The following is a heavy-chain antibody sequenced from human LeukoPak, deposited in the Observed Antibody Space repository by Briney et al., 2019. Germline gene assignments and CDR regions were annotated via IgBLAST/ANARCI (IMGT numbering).Heavy chain of an antibody. J-gene: IGHJ4*02. CDR3: ARSRGYSYGFDY. Sequence: SETLSLTCTVSGGSISSYYWSWIRQPPGKGLEWIGYIYYSGSTNYNPSLKSRVTISVDTSKNQFSLKLSSVTAADTAVYYCARSRGYSYGFDYWGQGTLVTVSS. D-gene: IGHD5-18*01. V-gene: IGHV4-59*01. CDR2: IYYSGST. CDR1: GGSISSYY.